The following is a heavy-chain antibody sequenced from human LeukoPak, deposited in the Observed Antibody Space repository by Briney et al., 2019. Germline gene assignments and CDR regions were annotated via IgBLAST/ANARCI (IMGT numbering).Heavy chain of an antibody. D-gene: IGHD6-13*01. Sequence: PGGSLRLSCAASGFTFSTYSMNWVRQAPGKGLEWVSSISSSSSYIYYADSVKGRFTISRDNSKNTLYLQMNSLRAEDTAVYYCARDEAAAGHTPLKNPDYWGQGTLVTVSS. CDR1: GFTFSTYS. J-gene: IGHJ4*02. V-gene: IGHV3-21*01. CDR2: ISSSSSYI. CDR3: ARDEAAAGHTPLKNPDY.